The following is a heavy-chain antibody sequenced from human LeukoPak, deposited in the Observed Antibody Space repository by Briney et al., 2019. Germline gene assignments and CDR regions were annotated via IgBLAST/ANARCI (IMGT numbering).Heavy chain of an antibody. CDR3: ARLAYCCGDCYSHFDI. D-gene: IGHD2-21*02. CDR1: GFTFSSYW. Sequence: GGSLRLSCAASGFTFSSYWMSWVRQAPGKGLEWVANIKQDGSEKYYVDSVKGRFTISRDNAKNSLYLQMNSLRAEDTAVYYCARLAYCCGDCYSHFDIWGQGTMVTVSS. CDR2: IKQDGSEK. J-gene: IGHJ3*02. V-gene: IGHV3-7*01.